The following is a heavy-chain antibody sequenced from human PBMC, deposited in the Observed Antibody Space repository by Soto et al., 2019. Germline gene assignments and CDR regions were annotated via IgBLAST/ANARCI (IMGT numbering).Heavy chain of an antibody. J-gene: IGHJ3*02. D-gene: IGHD5-18*01. CDR3: ARGFSGYSYGFTGWPDI. CDR1: GGQFSSYA. Sequence: SVKVSCKAYGGQFSSYASSWVRQATGQALEWMGGIIPIFGTANYAQKFQGRVTITADESTSTAYMELSSLRSEDTAVYYCARGFSGYSYGFTGWPDIWGQGTMVTVSS. CDR2: IIPIFGTA. V-gene: IGHV1-69*13.